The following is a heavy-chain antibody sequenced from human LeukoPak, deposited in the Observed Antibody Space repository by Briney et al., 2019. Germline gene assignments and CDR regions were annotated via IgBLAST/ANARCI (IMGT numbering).Heavy chain of an antibody. CDR3: AREFDCSSTSCYAFDY. CDR1: GYTFTGYY. D-gene: IGHD2-2*01. CDR2: INPNSGGT. Sequence: ASVKVSCKASGYTFTGYYMHWVRQAPGQGLEWMGRINPNSGGTNYAQKFQGRVTMTRDTSIGTAYMELSRLRSDDTAVYYCAREFDCSSTSCYAFDYWGQGTLVTVSS. J-gene: IGHJ4*02. V-gene: IGHV1-2*06.